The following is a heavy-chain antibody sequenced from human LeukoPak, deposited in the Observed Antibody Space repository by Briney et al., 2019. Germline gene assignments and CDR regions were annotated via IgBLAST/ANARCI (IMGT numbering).Heavy chain of an antibody. CDR3: FTGRPFDY. Sequence: GGSLRLSCSASGFTFSTYAMHWVRQAPGKRLEYVSAITTNGNPDYADSVKGRFTISRDNSKNTLYLQMNSLRTEDTAVYYCFTGRPFDYWGQGTLVTVSS. CDR1: GFTFSTYA. CDR2: ITTNGNP. D-gene: IGHD3-16*01. J-gene: IGHJ4*02. V-gene: IGHV3-64*04.